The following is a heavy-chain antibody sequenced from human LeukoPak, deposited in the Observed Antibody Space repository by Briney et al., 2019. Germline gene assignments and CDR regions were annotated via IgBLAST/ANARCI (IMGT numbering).Heavy chain of an antibody. CDR3: AKLVTPLWFGTFDY. J-gene: IGHJ4*01. CDR2: ISGSGGST. D-gene: IGHD3-10*01. Sequence: GGSLRLSCATSGFTFSSYAMSWVRQAPGKGLEWVSAISGSGGSTYYADSVKGRFTISRDNSKNTLYLQMNSLRAEDTAVYYCAKLVTPLWFGTFDYCGHGTLVTASS. V-gene: IGHV3-23*01. CDR1: GFTFSSYA.